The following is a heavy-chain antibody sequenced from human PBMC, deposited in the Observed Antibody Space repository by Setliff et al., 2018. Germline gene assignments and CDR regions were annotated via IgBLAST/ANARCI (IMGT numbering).Heavy chain of an antibody. V-gene: IGHV4-59*01. CDR2: IYYSGTT. CDR1: GGSISSDY. D-gene: IGHD3-22*01. Sequence: SETLSLTCTVSGGSISSDYWSWIRQSPGKGLEWIGYIYYSGTTNYNPSLKSRVSISVDTSKNQFSLRLTSVTAADTAVYYCAREYYYARSRNFDYWGQGTLVTVS. J-gene: IGHJ4*02. CDR3: AREYYYARSRNFDY.